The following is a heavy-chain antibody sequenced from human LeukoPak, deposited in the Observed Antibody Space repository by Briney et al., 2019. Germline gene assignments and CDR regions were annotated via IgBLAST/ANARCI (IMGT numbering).Heavy chain of an antibody. CDR3: ARDGYDFWSGYWYYFDY. Sequence: ASVNVSCKASGYTFTGYYMHWVRQAPGQGLEWMGWINPNSGGTNYAQKFQGRVTMTRDTSISTAYMELSRLRSDDTAVYYCARDGYDFWSGYWYYFDYWGQGTLVTVSS. CDR2: INPNSGGT. V-gene: IGHV1-2*02. CDR1: GYTFTGYY. J-gene: IGHJ4*02. D-gene: IGHD3-3*01.